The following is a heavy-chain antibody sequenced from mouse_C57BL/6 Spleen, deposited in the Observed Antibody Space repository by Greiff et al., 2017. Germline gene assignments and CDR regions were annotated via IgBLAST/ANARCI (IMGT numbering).Heavy chain of an antibody. CDR2: IDPSDSYT. J-gene: IGHJ3*01. V-gene: IGHV1-59*01. D-gene: IGHD1-1*01. Sequence: VQLQQSGAELVRPGTSVKLSCKASGYTFTSYWMHWVKQRPGQGLEWIGVIDPSDSYTNYNQKFKGKATLTVDTSSSTAYMQLSSLTSEDSAVYYCARGGTTVVAPAYWGQGTLVTVSA. CDR3: ARGGTTVVAPAY. CDR1: GYTFTSYW.